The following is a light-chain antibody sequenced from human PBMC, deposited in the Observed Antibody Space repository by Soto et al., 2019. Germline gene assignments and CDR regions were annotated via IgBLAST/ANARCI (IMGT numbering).Light chain of an antibody. CDR3: QQSYNTPET. CDR1: QSVSNY. J-gene: IGKJ1*01. V-gene: IGKV1-39*01. Sequence: DIQMTQSPSSLSASVGDRVTITCRASQSVSNYLNWYQQKPGKAPNLLIYAASSLQSGVPSRFSGSGSGTNFTLTVSSLQPEDFATYYCQQSYNTPETFGQGTKVDIK. CDR2: AAS.